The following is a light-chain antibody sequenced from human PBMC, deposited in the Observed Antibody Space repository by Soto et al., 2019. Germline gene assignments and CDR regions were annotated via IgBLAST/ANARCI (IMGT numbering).Light chain of an antibody. V-gene: IGKV3-20*01. J-gene: IGKJ1*01. Sequence: EILLTQSPGTLSLSPGERATLSCRASQSVNSNLAWYQQKAGQAPRLLIYGASTRATGIPARFSGSGSGTEFTLTISRLEPEDFAVFYCQQYGSSPRTFGQGTKVDI. CDR1: QSVNSN. CDR2: GAS. CDR3: QQYGSSPRT.